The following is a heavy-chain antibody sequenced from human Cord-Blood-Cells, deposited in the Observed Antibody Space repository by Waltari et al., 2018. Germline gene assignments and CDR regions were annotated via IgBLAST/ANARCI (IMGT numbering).Heavy chain of an antibody. V-gene: IGHV3-21*01. CDR2: ISSSSSYI. CDR1: AFTFSSYS. D-gene: IGHD3-10*01. CDR3: ARSGYFGDAFDI. J-gene: IGHJ3*02. Sequence: EVQLVQSGGVMVKPGGSLRLSCAASAFTFSSYSMNWVRQAPGKGLEWVSSISSSSSYIYYADSVKGRFTISRDNAKNSLYLQMNSLRAEDTAVYYCARSGYFGDAFDIWGQGTMVTVSS.